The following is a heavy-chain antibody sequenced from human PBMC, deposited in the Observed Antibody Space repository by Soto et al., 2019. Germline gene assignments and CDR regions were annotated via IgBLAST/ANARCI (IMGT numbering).Heavy chain of an antibody. J-gene: IGHJ6*02. CDR3: ARAYSSSWYWVRGMDV. CDR2: INHSGST. D-gene: IGHD6-13*01. V-gene: IGHV4-34*01. Sequence: QVQLQQWGAGLLKPSETLSLTCAVYGGSFSGYYWSWIRQPPGKGLEWIGEINHSGSTNYNPSLKSRVTKSVDTSKNQFSLKLSAVTAADTAVYYCARAYSSSWYWVRGMDVWGQGTTVTVSS. CDR1: GGSFSGYY.